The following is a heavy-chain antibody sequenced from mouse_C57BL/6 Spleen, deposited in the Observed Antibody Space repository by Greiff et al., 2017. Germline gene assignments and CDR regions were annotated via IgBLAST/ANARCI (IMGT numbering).Heavy chain of an antibody. V-gene: IGHV5-4*03. CDR3: ARAPSIYYDYYHWYVDV. J-gene: IGHJ1*03. CDR2: ISDGGSYT. D-gene: IGHD2-4*01. Sequence: EVKLVESGGGLVKPGGSLKLSCAASGFTFSSYAMSWVRQTPEKRLEWVATISDGGSYTYYPDNVKGRFTISRDNAKNNLYLQMSHLKSEDTAMYYCARAPSIYYDYYHWYVDVWGTGTTVTVSS. CDR1: GFTFSSYA.